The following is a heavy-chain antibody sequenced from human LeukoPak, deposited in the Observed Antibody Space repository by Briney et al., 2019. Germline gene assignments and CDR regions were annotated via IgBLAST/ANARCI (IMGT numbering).Heavy chain of an antibody. Sequence: SETLSLTCAVYGGSFSGYYWSWIRQPPGKGLEWIGETNHSGSTNYNPSLKSRVTISVDTSKNQFSLKLSSVTAADTAVYYCARELVPAALYGMDVWGQGTTVTVSS. J-gene: IGHJ6*02. CDR2: TNHSGST. V-gene: IGHV4-34*01. CDR1: GGSFSGYY. D-gene: IGHD2-2*01. CDR3: ARELVPAALYGMDV.